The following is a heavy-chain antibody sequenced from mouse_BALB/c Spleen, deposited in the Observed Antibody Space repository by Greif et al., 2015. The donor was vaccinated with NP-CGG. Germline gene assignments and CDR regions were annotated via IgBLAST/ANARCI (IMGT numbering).Heavy chain of an antibody. V-gene: IGHV5-6-5*01. J-gene: IGHJ2*01. D-gene: IGHD4-1*01. CDR3: ARTANWENGDYFDY. Sequence: EVKLMESGGGLVKPGGSLKLSCAASGFTFSSYAMSWVRQTPEKRLEWVASISSGGSTYYPDSVKGRFTISRDNARNILYLQMSSLRSEDTAMYYCARTANWENGDYFDYWGQGTTLTVSS. CDR2: ISSGGST. CDR1: GFTFSSYA.